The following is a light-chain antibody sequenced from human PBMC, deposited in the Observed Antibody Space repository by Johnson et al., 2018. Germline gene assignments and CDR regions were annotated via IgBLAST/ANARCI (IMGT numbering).Light chain of an antibody. J-gene: IGLJ1*01. CDR3: GTWDSSLSAGNV. CDR2: ENN. CDR1: SSNIGNNY. Sequence: QSVLTQPPSVSAAPGQKVTISCSGSSSNIGNNYVSWYQQLPETAPKLLIYENNKRPSGIPDRFSGSKSGTSATLGITGLQTGDEADYYCGTWDSSLSAGNVFGTGTKVTVL. V-gene: IGLV1-51*02.